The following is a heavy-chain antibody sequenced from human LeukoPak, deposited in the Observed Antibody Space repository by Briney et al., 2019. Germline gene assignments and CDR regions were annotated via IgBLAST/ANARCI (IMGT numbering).Heavy chain of an antibody. CDR3: ARGDSSGYYSPYFDY. V-gene: IGHV4-34*01. CDR2: INHSGST. J-gene: IGHJ4*02. Sequence: SETLSLTCAVYGGSFSGYYWSWIRQPPGKGLEWIGEINHSGSTNYNPSLKGRVTISVDTSKNQFSLKLSSVTAADTAVYYCARGDSSGYYSPYFDYWGQGTLVTVSS. CDR1: GGSFSGYY. D-gene: IGHD3-22*01.